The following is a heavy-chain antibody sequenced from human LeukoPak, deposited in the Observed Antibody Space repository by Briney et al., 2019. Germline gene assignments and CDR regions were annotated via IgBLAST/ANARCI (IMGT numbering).Heavy chain of an antibody. J-gene: IGHJ6*02. CDR2: ISYDGSNK. Sequence: GRSLRLSCAASGFTFSSYGMHWVRQAPGRGLEWVAVISYDGSNKYYADSVKGRFTISRDNAKNSLYLQMNSLRAEDTTVYYCARCRVVVAATPYYYGMDVWGQGTTVTVSS. CDR3: ARCRVVVAATPYYYGMDV. CDR1: GFTFSSYG. V-gene: IGHV3-30*03. D-gene: IGHD2-15*01.